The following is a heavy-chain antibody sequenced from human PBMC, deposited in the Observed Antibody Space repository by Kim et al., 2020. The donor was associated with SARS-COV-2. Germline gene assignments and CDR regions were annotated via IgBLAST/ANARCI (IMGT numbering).Heavy chain of an antibody. V-gene: IGHV3-23*01. Sequence: SVKGRITIPRDNSKNTLYLQKNSLRAEDTAVYYCANGVLGRIAAAATPAWGQGTLVTVSS. J-gene: IGHJ5*02. CDR3: ANGVLGRIAAAATPA. D-gene: IGHD6-13*01.